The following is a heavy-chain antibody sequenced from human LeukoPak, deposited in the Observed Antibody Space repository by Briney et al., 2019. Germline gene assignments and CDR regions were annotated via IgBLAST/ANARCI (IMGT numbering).Heavy chain of an antibody. J-gene: IGHJ4*02. V-gene: IGHV3-53*01. CDR2: IYSGGST. Sequence: PGGSLRLSCAASGFSFSSYAMSWVRQAPGKGLEWVSVIYSGGSTYYADSVKGRFTISRDNSKNTLYLQMNSLRAEDTAVYYCASHNWNGGITLWGQGTLVTVSS. CDR1: GFSFSSYA. D-gene: IGHD1-20*01. CDR3: ASHNWNGGITL.